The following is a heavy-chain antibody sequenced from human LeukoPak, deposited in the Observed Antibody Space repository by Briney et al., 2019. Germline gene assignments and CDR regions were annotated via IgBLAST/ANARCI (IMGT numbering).Heavy chain of an antibody. D-gene: IGHD6-19*01. J-gene: IGHJ6*02. CDR1: GFTFSSYG. CDR3: AKTSPVYSSGFNYGMDV. Sequence: GGSLRLSCAASGFTFSSYGMHWVRQAPGKGLEWVAFISYDGSNKYYVDSVKGRFTISTDYSKNTLYLQMNSLRAEDTAVYYCAKTSPVYSSGFNYGMDVWGQGTTVTVSS. V-gene: IGHV3-30*18. CDR2: ISYDGSNK.